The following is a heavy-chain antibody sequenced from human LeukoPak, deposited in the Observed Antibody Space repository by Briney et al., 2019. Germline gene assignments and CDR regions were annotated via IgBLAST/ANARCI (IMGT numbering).Heavy chain of an antibody. CDR1: GYSISSGYF. D-gene: IGHD4-17*01. CDR3: ARIPAYGDYYFDY. V-gene: IGHV4-38-2*02. J-gene: IGHJ4*02. CDR2: IYQRATV. Sequence: PSETLSLTCNVSGYSISSGYFWGWVRQAPGKGLERIGSIYQRATVHYNPSLKSRVTISLDTSKNQFSLKLSSVTAADTAVYFCARIPAYGDYYFDYWGQGALVTVSS.